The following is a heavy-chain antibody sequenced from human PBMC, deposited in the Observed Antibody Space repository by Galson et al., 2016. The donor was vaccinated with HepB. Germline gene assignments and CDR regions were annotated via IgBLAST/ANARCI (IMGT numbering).Heavy chain of an antibody. D-gene: IGHD5-24*01. V-gene: IGHV1-18*01. Sequence: SVKVSCKASGYTFTNYGISWVRQAPGQGLEWMGWISNYNGNTNYAQKIQGRVTMTTDTSTSTAYMELRSLRSDDTAIYYCARSDPPEEMVDYYYYGVDVWGQGTTVTGAS. CDR1: GYTFTNYG. CDR2: ISNYNGNT. CDR3: ARSDPPEEMVDYYYYGVDV. J-gene: IGHJ6*02.